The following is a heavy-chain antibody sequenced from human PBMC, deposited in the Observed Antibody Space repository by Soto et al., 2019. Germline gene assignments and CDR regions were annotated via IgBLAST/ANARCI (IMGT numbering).Heavy chain of an antibody. V-gene: IGHV1-18*04. CDR1: GYTFTGYY. CDR2: ISAYNGNT. Sequence: GASVKVSCKASGYTFTGYYMHWVRQAPGQGLEWMGWISAYNGNTNYAQKLQGRVTMTTDTSTSTAYMELVSLRSDDTAVYYCARRRGCDYWGQGTLVTVSS. J-gene: IGHJ4*02. D-gene: IGHD3-10*01. CDR3: ARRRGCDY.